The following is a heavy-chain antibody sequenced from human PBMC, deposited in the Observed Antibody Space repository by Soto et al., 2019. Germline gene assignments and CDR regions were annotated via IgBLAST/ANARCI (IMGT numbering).Heavy chain of an antibody. Sequence: GGSLRLSCAASGFTFSSYAMHWVRQAPGKGLEWVAVISYDGSNKYYADSVKGRFTISRDNSKNTLYLQMNSLRAEDTAVYYCARNKPGLGYSMDVWGQGTTVTVSS. D-gene: IGHD6-13*01. V-gene: IGHV3-30-3*01. CDR2: ISYDGSNK. J-gene: IGHJ6*02. CDR1: GFTFSSYA. CDR3: ARNKPGLGYSMDV.